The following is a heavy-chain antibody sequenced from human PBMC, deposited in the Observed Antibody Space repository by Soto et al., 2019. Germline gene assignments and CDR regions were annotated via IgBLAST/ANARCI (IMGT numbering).Heavy chain of an antibody. J-gene: IGHJ3*02. CDR2: IYYSGST. V-gene: IGHV4-30-4*01. D-gene: IGHD3-16*02. CDR3: ASALRLGELSSHDAFDT. Sequence: LSLTCTVSGGSISSGDYYWSWIRQPPGKGLEWIGYIYYSGSTYYNPSLKSRVTISVDTSKNQFSLKLSSVTAADTAVYYCASALRLGELSSHDAFDTWGQGTMVTVSS. CDR1: GGSISSGDYY.